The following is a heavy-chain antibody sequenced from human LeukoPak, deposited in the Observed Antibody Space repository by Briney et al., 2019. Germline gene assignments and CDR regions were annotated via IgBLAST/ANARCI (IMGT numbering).Heavy chain of an antibody. V-gene: IGHV1-2*02. Sequence: ASVKVSYKASGYTFTGYYMHWVRQAPGQGLEWMGWINPNSGGTNYAQKFQGRVTMTRDTSISTAYMELSRLRSDDTAVYYCARSPREIVVGGLNWGRAGYYYGMDVWGQGTTVTVSS. CDR1: GYTFTGYY. D-gene: IGHD7-27*01. J-gene: IGHJ6*02. CDR3: ARSPREIVVGGLNWGRAGYYYGMDV. CDR2: INPNSGGT.